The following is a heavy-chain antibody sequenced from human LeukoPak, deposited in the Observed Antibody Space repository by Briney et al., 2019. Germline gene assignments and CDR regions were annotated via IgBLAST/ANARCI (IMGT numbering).Heavy chain of an antibody. CDR3: ARVRRYSSRPDAFDI. V-gene: IGHV4-59*01. CDR1: GGSISSYY. J-gene: IGHJ3*02. CDR2: IYYSGST. D-gene: IGHD6-13*01. Sequence: SETLSLTCTVSGGSISSYYWSWIRQPPGKGLEWIGYIYYSGSTNYNPSLKSRVTISVDTSKNQFSLKLSSVIAADTAVYYCARVRRYSSRPDAFDIWGQGTMVTVSS.